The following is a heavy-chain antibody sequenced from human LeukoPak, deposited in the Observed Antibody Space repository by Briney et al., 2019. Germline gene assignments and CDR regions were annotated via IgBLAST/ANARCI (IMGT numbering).Heavy chain of an antibody. Sequence: SETLSLTCTVSGGSISSSSYYWGWIRQPPGKGLEWIGSIYYSGSTYYNPSLKSRVTISVDTSKNQFSLKLSSVTAADTAVYNCARSGNDYVWGSLFYWGQGTLVTVSS. CDR3: ARSGNDYVWGSLFY. CDR1: GGSISSSSYY. J-gene: IGHJ4*02. CDR2: IYYSGST. D-gene: IGHD3-16*01. V-gene: IGHV4-39*01.